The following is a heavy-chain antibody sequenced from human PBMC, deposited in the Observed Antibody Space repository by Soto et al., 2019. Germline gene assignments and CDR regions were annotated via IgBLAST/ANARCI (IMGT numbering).Heavy chain of an antibody. CDR3: ASGGTYTRSWYSAGY. V-gene: IGHV5-10-1*01. CDR1: GYNFTNYW. J-gene: IGHJ4*02. CDR2: VDPTESQT. Sequence: LGESLKISCEGSGYNFTNYWISWVRQMPGKGLEWMGRVDPTESQTNYSPSFEGSVTISADKSISTAYLQWSSLKASDTAVYYCASGGTYTRSWYSAGYWGQGTLVTVSS. D-gene: IGHD6-13*01.